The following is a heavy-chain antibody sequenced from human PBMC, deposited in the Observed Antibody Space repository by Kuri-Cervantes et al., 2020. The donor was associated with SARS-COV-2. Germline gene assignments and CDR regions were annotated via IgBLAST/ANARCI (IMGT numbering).Heavy chain of an antibody. V-gene: IGHV3-30*02. J-gene: IGHJ4*02. Sequence: GESLKISCAASGFTFSSYGMHWVRQAPGKGLEWVAFIRYDGSNKYYADSVKGRFTISRDNSKNTLYLQMNSLRAEDTAVYFCARAFDTTTYISAYWGRGTLVTVSS. CDR2: IRYDGSNK. D-gene: IGHD2/OR15-2a*01. CDR3: ARAFDTTTYISAY. CDR1: GFTFSSYG.